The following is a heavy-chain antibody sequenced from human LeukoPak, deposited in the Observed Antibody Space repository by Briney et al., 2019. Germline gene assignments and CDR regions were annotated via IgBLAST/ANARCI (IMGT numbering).Heavy chain of an antibody. CDR3: AKDRGKYFYGMDV. Sequence: GGSLRLSCAASGFTFNSYWMHWVRQAPGKGLVWVSRINSDGSGTSDADFVKGRFTISRDNSKNTLYLQMHSLTDEDTAVYYCAKDRGKYFYGMDVWGQGTTVTVSS. CDR2: INSDGSGT. V-gene: IGHV3-74*01. J-gene: IGHJ6*02. CDR1: GFTFNSYW.